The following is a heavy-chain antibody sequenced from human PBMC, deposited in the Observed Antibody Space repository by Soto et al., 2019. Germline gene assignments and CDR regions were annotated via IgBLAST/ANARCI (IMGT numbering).Heavy chain of an antibody. CDR1: GYTFTGYY. CDR2: INPNSGGT. J-gene: IGHJ4*02. Sequence: ASVKVSCKASGYTFTGYYMHWVRQAPGQGLEWMGWINPNSGGTNYAQKFQGRVTMTRDTSISTAYMELSRLRSDDTAVYYCARIRGSSSWLDYWGQGTLVTVSS. V-gene: IGHV1-2*02. D-gene: IGHD6-13*01. CDR3: ARIRGSSSWLDY.